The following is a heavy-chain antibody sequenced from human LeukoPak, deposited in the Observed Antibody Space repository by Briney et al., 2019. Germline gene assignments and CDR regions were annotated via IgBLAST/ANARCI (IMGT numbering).Heavy chain of an antibody. J-gene: IGHJ4*02. Sequence: ASVKVSCKASGYTFTSYGISWVRQAPGQGLEWMGWMNPNSGNTGYAQKFQGRVTMTRNTSISTAYMELSSLRSEDTAVYYCARALGGRFDYWGQGTLVTVSS. CDR3: ARALGGRFDY. CDR2: MNPNSGNT. CDR1: GYTFTSYG. V-gene: IGHV1-8*02. D-gene: IGHD3-10*01.